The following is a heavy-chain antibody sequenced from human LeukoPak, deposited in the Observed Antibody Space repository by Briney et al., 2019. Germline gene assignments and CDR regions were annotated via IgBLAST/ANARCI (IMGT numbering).Heavy chain of an antibody. V-gene: IGHV1-46*01. Sequence: ASVTVSCKASGYTFTSYYMHWVRQAPGQGLEWMGIINPSGGSTSYAQKFQGRVTMTRDTSTSTVYMELSSLRSEDTAVYYCARESSSYFGMDVWGQGTTVTVSS. CDR2: INPSGGST. J-gene: IGHJ6*02. CDR1: GYTFTSYY. CDR3: ARESSSYFGMDV. D-gene: IGHD6-6*01.